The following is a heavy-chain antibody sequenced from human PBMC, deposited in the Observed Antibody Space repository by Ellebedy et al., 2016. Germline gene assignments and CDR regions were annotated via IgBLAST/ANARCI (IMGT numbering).Heavy chain of an antibody. Sequence: ASVKVSCKTSGYTFTRYAIHWVRQAPGQRLEWMGWINGGNGKTKYSEKFQDRVTITGDTPASTAYTELSRLTSEGTAVYYCARGSAEGRAFDYWGQGTLVTVSS. CDR3: ARGSAEGRAFDY. CDR2: INGGNGKT. CDR1: GYTFTRYA. D-gene: IGHD3-10*01. J-gene: IGHJ4*02. V-gene: IGHV1-3*01.